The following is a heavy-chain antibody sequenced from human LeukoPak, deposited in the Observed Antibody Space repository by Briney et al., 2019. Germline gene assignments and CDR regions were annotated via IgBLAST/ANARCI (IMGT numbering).Heavy chain of an antibody. D-gene: IGHD1-1*01. CDR2: IRSSSIYI. CDR1: GFTFSSYS. Sequence: KPGGSLRLSCAASGFTFSSYSMNWVRQAPGKGLEWVSSIRSSSIYIYYADSVRGRFTISRDNAKNSLYLQMNSLRAEDTAVYYCAVLYNWNDHGHLNFDYWGQGTLVTVSS. V-gene: IGHV3-21*01. J-gene: IGHJ4*02. CDR3: AVLYNWNDHGHLNFDY.